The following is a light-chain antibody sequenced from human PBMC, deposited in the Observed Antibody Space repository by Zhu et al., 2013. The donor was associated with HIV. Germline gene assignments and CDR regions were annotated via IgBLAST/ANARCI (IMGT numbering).Light chain of an antibody. J-gene: IGKJ3*01. CDR2: KVS. V-gene: IGKV2-30*02. CDR3: LQGTHSPFT. CDR1: QSLVHSDGNTF. Sequence: EVVMTQSPLSLPVTLGQPASISCRSSQSLVHSDGNTFLNWFQQRPGQSPRRLIYKVSNRDSGVPDRFSGSGSGTDFTLKISRVEAEDVAVYFCLQGTHSPFTFGPGTKLDIK.